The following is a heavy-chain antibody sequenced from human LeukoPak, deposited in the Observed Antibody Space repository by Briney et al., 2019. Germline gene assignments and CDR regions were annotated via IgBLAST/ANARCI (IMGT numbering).Heavy chain of an antibody. Sequence: GGSLRLSCEVSGFIFSYYGMNWVRQAPGKGLEWVSAISDSGDATYYADSVKGRLTISRDNSKSTLYPQMNNLRAEDTALYYCAKERGHSKPFDYWGQGTLVTVSS. CDR3: AKERGHSKPFDY. CDR2: ISDSGDAT. J-gene: IGHJ4*02. V-gene: IGHV3-23*01. D-gene: IGHD4-23*01. CDR1: GFIFSYYG.